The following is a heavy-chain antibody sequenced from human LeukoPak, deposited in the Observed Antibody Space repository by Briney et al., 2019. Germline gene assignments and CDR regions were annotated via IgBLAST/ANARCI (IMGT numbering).Heavy chain of an antibody. Sequence: SETLSLTCTVSGGSISSGSYYWSWIRQPAGKGLEWIGEIYHSGSTNYNPSLKSRVTISVDKSKNQFSLKLSSVTAADTAVYYCARLPNNPRGVIIIRAFDIWGQGTMVTVSS. V-gene: IGHV4-61*10. D-gene: IGHD3-10*01. CDR1: GGSISSGSYY. CDR3: ARLPNNPRGVIIIRAFDI. J-gene: IGHJ3*02. CDR2: IYHSGST.